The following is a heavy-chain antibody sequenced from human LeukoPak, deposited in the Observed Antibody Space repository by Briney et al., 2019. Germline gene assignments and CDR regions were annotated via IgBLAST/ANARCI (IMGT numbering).Heavy chain of an antibody. J-gene: IGHJ3*01. Sequence: ASVKVSCEASGYTFTNYDINWVRQATGQGLEWMGWMHPSNGDTGYAQKFQGRVTMTRNTSTTTAYMELSSLRSDDTAVYYCARRVRGVVIFSRAQGSFDLWGQGTLVTVSS. D-gene: IGHD3-10*01. CDR1: GYTFTNYD. V-gene: IGHV1-8*01. CDR2: MHPSNGDT. CDR3: ARRVRGVVIFSRAQGSFDL.